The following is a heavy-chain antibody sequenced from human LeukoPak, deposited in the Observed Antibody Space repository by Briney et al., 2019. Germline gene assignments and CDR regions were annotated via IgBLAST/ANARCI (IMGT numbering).Heavy chain of an antibody. D-gene: IGHD3-16*02. CDR2: ISFDGSNK. CDR3: ARDGTMITFGGVIARLLDY. J-gene: IGHJ4*02. V-gene: IGHV3-30-3*01. Sequence: PGGSLRLSCAASGFTFISYPMHRVRQAPGKGLEWVAVISFDGSNKQYADSVKGRFTISRDNSKNSLYLQMNSLRAEDTAVYYCARDGTMITFGGVIARLLDYWGQGTLVTVSS. CDR1: GFTFISYP.